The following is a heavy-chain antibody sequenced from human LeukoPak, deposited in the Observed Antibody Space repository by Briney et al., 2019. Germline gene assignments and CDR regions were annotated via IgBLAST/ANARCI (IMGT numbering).Heavy chain of an antibody. CDR3: ARDLGATKRFDY. V-gene: IGHV1-46*01. CDR2: INPSGGST. J-gene: IGHJ4*02. D-gene: IGHD1-26*01. Sequence: ASVKVSCKASGYTFTSYYMHWVRQAPGQGLEWMGIINPSGGSTSYAQKFQGRVTMTGDTSTSTVYMELSSLRSEDTAVYYCARDLGATKRFDYWGQGTLVTVSS. CDR1: GYTFTSYY.